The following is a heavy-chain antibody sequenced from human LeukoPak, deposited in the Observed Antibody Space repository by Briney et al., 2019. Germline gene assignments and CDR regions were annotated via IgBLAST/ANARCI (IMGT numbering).Heavy chain of an antibody. CDR1: GGSIIRHY. J-gene: IGHJ6*03. CDR3: ARDGYCSSTSCYTQAYVPTTHYYYYYMDV. Sequence: SETLSLTCTVSGGSIIRHYWSWIRQPPGKGLEWIGNIYDIGSTKYNPSLKSRVTISVDTSKNQFTLKLRSVTAADTAVYYCARDGYCSSTSCYTQAYVPTTHYYYYYMDVWGKGTTVTVSS. V-gene: IGHV4-59*11. D-gene: IGHD2-2*02. CDR2: IYDIGST.